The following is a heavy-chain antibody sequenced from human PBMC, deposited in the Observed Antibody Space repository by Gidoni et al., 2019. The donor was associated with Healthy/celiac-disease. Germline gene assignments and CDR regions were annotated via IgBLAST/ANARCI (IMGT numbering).Heavy chain of an antibody. CDR1: GGSFSGYY. Sequence: QVQLQQWGAGLLKPSETLSLTCAVYGGSFSGYYWSWIRQPPGKGLEWIGEINHSGSTNYNPSLKSRVTISVDTSKNQFSLKLSSVTAADTAVYYCARGLGTIFGVGSHWFDPWGQGTLVTVSS. CDR3: ARGLGTIFGVGSHWFDP. J-gene: IGHJ5*02. D-gene: IGHD3-3*01. V-gene: IGHV4-34*01. CDR2: INHSGST.